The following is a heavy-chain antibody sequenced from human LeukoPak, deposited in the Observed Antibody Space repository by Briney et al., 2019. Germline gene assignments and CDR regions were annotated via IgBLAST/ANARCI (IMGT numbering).Heavy chain of an antibody. CDR3: AARSSGNPYF. CDR2: IKQDGSEK. CDR1: GLTLRNYW. D-gene: IGHD1-26*01. J-gene: IGHJ4*02. V-gene: IGHV3-7*03. Sequence: GGSLRLSCTASGLTLRNYWMIWVRQAPGKGLQWVAKIKQDGSEKYYVDSVKGRFTISRDNAENSLYLQMNSLRVGDTAVYYCAARSSGNPYFWGQGTLVTVSS.